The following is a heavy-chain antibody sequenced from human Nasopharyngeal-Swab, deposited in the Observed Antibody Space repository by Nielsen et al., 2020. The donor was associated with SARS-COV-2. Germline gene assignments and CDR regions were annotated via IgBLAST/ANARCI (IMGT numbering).Heavy chain of an antibody. D-gene: IGHD3-10*01. Sequence: GSLRLSCAVYGGSFSGYYWSWIRQPPGKGLEWIGEINHSGSTNYSPSLKSRVTISVDTSKNQFSLKLSSVTAADTAVYYCARGRVSTNTYYYGSGSSYYYYGMDVWGQGTTVTVSS. CDR3: ARGRVSTNTYYYGSGSSYYYYGMDV. J-gene: IGHJ6*02. CDR2: INHSGST. CDR1: GGSFSGYY. V-gene: IGHV4-34*01.